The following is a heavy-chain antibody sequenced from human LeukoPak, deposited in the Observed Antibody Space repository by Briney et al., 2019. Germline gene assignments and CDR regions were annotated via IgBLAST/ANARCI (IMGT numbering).Heavy chain of an antibody. D-gene: IGHD6-13*01. V-gene: IGHV4-59*01. J-gene: IGHJ5*02. Sequence: PSETLSLTCTVSGGSISSYYWSWIRQPPGKGLEWIGYIYYSGSTNYNPSLKSRVTISVDTSKNQFSLKLSSVTAADTAVYYCARVEGSWYEISLNWFDPWGQGTLVTVSS. CDR2: IYYSGST. CDR3: ARVEGSWYEISLNWFDP. CDR1: GGSISSYY.